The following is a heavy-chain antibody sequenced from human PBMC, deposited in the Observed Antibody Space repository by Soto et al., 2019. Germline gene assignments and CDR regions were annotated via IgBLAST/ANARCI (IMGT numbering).Heavy chain of an antibody. CDR2: IYHSGST. J-gene: IGHJ4*02. V-gene: IGHV4-31*03. Sequence: QVQLQESGPGLVKPSQILSLTCTVSGGSISSGGYYLMWIRQHPGKGLEWTGYIYHSGSTYYNPSLKSRVTISVDTSKDQFSLKLRSGTAADTAVYYCAREWRDSYFHYWGQGTLVTVSS. CDR1: GGSISSGGYY. CDR3: AREWRDSYFHY.